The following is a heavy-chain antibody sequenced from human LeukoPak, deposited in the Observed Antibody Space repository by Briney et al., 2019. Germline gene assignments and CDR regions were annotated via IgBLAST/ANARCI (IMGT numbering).Heavy chain of an antibody. J-gene: IGHJ4*02. CDR3: ARRWYHAYCDY. CDR2: IDYSGST. D-gene: IGHD2-15*01. CDR1: GASVSSGSYY. V-gene: IGHV4-61*01. Sequence: KPPEPLSLTSTVSGASVSSGSYYWSWVRHPPGKGLEWIGCIDYSGSTYYNPSLKSRVTVSADTSKNQFSLKLTSVTAADTAVYYCARRWYHAYCDYWGQGSLVTVSS.